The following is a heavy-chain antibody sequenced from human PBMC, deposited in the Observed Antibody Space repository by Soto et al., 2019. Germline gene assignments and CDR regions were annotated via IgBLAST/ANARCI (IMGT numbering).Heavy chain of an antibody. CDR3: ATLGRGSDIYDYIWGSYRYTEDQFYFDY. D-gene: IGHD3-16*02. Sequence: NRSRKTSVYTMSVDLIGRGLQAKKKGLEWMGWMNPNSGNTGYAQKFQGRVTMTRNTSISTAYMELSSLRSEDTAVYYCATLGRGSDIYDYIWGSYRYTEDQFYFDYWGQGTLVTVSS. CDR1: VYTMSVDL. CDR2: MNPNSGNT. V-gene: IGHV1-8*01. J-gene: IGHJ4*02.